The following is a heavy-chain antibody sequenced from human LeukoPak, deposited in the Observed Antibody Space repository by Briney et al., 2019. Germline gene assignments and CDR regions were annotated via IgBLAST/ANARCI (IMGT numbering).Heavy chain of an antibody. CDR1: GGSISSSSYY. CDR3: ARRRWIGAFDY. J-gene: IGHJ4*02. V-gene: IGHV4-39*01. D-gene: IGHD3-3*01. CDR2: IYYSGST. Sequence: PSETLSLTCTVSGGSISSSSYYWGWIRQPPGKGLEWIGSIYYSGSTYYNPSLKSRVTISVDTSKNQFSLKVSSVTAADTAVFYCARRRWIGAFDYWGQGTLVTVSS.